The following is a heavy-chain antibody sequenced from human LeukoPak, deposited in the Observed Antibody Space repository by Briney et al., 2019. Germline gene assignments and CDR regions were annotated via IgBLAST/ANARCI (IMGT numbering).Heavy chain of an antibody. CDR2: IYPGDSDT. CDR1: GYSFTNYW. J-gene: IGHJ3*02. CDR3: ARLYLPYTSAWYGSAFDI. Sequence: GESLKISCKGSGYSFTNYWIGWVRQMPGKGLEWMGIIYPGDSDTIYSPSFQGQVTISADKSISTAYLQWSSLKASDTAMYYCARLYLPYTSAWYGSAFDIWGQGTMVTVSS. V-gene: IGHV5-51*01. D-gene: IGHD6-13*01.